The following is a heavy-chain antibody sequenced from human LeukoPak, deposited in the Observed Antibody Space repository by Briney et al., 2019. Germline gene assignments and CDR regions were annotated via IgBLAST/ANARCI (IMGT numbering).Heavy chain of an antibody. Sequence: GGSLRLSCAASGFTVSSNYMSWVRQAPGKGLEWVSSISSSSSYIYYADSVKGRFTFSRDNAKNSLYLQMNSLRAEDTAVYYCARDSAGDSLDYWGQGTLVTVSS. J-gene: IGHJ4*02. CDR3: ARDSAGDSLDY. CDR1: GFTVSSNY. V-gene: IGHV3-21*01. D-gene: IGHD3-22*01. CDR2: ISSSSSYI.